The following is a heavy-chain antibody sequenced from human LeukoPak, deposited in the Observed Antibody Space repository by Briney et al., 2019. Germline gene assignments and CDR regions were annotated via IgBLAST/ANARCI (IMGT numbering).Heavy chain of an antibody. Sequence: SETLSLTCALYGGSLSVYYWSGIPDPPGGGRECSGEINHRGSTNHNPSLKSPVTLSVDTPKKQLSLNHISVNAADTALYFCSRSAGATPRYRGQGKLVTVSS. J-gene: IGHJ4*02. CDR3: SRSAGATPRY. D-gene: IGHD1-26*01. CDR2: INHRGST. CDR1: GGSLSVYY. V-gene: IGHV4-34*01.